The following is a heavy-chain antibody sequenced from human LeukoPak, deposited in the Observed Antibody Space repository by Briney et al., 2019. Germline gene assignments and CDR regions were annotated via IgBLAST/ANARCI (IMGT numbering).Heavy chain of an antibody. J-gene: IGHJ4*02. D-gene: IGHD6-6*01. CDR3: ARGRLKYSSSSVGY. V-gene: IGHV3-7*01. CDR2: IKQDGSER. CDR1: GFTFSSYW. Sequence: GGSLRLSCAASGFTFSSYWMSWIRQAPGKGLEWVANIKQDGSERYYVDSVKGRFTISRDNAKNSLYLQMNSLRAEDTAVYYCARGRLKYSSSSVGYWGQGTLVTVSS.